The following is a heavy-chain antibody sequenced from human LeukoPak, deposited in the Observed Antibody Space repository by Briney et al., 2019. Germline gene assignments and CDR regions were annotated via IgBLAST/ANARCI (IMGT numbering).Heavy chain of an antibody. D-gene: IGHD2-15*01. CDR3: AKAPVTTCRGAFCYPFDY. J-gene: IGHJ4*02. V-gene: IGHV3-48*03. Sequence: GGSLRLSCAASGFTFSSYEMNWVRQAPGKGLEWVSYISSSGSTIYYADSVKGRFTISRDNAKNSLYLQMNRLRPEDAAVYYCAKAPVTTCRGAFCYPFDYWGLGTLVTVSS. CDR1: GFTFSSYE. CDR2: ISSSGSTI.